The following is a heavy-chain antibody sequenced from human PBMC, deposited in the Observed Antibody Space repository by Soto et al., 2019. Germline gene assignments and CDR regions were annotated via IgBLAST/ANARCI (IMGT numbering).Heavy chain of an antibody. D-gene: IGHD2-8*02. V-gene: IGHV3-9*01. Sequence: EVQLVESGGGLVQPGRSLRLSCAASGFTFDDYAMHWVRQAPGKGLEWVSGLSWNSGTVGYADSVKGRFTISRDNAKNSLYLQMNSLRAEDPALYYCAKDRSVYCTGARCERRDYFYYYGMDVWGQGTTVTVSS. CDR1: GFTFDDYA. J-gene: IGHJ6*02. CDR2: LSWNSGTV. CDR3: AKDRSVYCTGARCERRDYFYYYGMDV.